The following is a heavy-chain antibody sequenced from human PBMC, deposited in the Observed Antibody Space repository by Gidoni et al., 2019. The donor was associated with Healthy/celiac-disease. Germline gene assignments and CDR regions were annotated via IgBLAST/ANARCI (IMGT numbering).Heavy chain of an antibody. CDR2: IYYSGST. D-gene: IGHD6-13*01. J-gene: IGHJ5*02. V-gene: IGHV4-39*01. CDR1: GGSISSSSDY. Sequence: QLQLQESGPGLVKPSETLSLTCTVSGGSISSSSDYWGWIRQPPGKGLEWIGSIYYSGSTYYNPSLKSRVTISVDTSKNQFSLKLSSVTAADTAVYYCARHEGGGLAAAGMWWFDPWGQGTLVTVSS. CDR3: ARHEGGGLAAAGMWWFDP.